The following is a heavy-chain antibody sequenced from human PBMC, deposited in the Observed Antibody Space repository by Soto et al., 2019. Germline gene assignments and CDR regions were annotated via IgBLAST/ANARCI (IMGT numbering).Heavy chain of an antibody. CDR1: GFTFSSYG. J-gene: IGHJ4*02. D-gene: IGHD5-12*01. Sequence: QVQLVESGGGVVQPGRSLRLSCAASGFTFSSYGMHWVRQAPGKGLEWVAVIWYDGSNKYYADSVKGRFTISRDNSKNTLYLQMNSLRAEDTAVYCCARDRDSGYDYVLGYWGQGTLVTVSS. V-gene: IGHV3-33*01. CDR3: ARDRDSGYDYVLGY. CDR2: IWYDGSNK.